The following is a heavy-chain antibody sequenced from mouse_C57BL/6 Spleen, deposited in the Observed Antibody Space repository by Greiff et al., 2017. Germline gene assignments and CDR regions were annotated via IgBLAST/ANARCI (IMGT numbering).Heavy chain of an antibody. Sequence: DVKLVESGGDLVKPGGSLKLSCAASGFTFSSYGMSWVRQTPDKRLEWVATISSGGSYTYYPDSVKGRFTISRDNAKNTLYLQMSSLKSEDTAMYYCARGDGNYGDWYFDVWGTGTTGTVSS. D-gene: IGHD2-1*01. CDR3: ARGDGNYGDWYFDV. CDR2: ISSGGSYT. J-gene: IGHJ1*03. V-gene: IGHV5-6*02. CDR1: GFTFSSYG.